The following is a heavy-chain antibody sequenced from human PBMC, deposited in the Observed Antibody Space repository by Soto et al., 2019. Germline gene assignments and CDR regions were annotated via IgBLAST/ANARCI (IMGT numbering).Heavy chain of an antibody. D-gene: IGHD4-17*01. CDR3: ARNDYGDSIFDY. CDR1: GYTFSSYD. Sequence: ASVKVSCKGSGYTFSSYDINWVRQAPGQGLEWMGWVNPDSGNTGYAQKFQGRVTMTRDFFTSTAYMELSSLRSEDTAVYYCARNDYGDSIFDYWGQGTLVTVSS. V-gene: IGHV1-8*01. CDR2: VNPDSGNT. J-gene: IGHJ4*02.